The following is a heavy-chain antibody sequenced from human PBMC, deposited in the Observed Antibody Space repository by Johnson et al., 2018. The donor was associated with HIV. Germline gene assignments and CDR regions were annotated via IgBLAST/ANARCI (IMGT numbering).Heavy chain of an antibody. V-gene: IGHV3-20*04. CDR2: INSDGGST. J-gene: IGHJ3*02. Sequence: VQLVESGGGLVKPGGSLRLSCEASGFTFDDYGMSWVRQAPGKGLEWVSRINSDGGSTAYADSVKGRFTISRENAKNSLYLQMNSLRAGDTAVYYCARGSGSYGDAFDIWGQGTMVTVSS. CDR3: ARGSGSYGDAFDI. CDR1: GFTFDDYG. D-gene: IGHD1-26*01.